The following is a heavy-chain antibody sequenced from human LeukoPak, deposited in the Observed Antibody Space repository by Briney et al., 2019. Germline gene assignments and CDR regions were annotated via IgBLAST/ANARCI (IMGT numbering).Heavy chain of an antibody. J-gene: IGHJ6*03. CDR2: MNPNSGNT. Sequence: ASVKVSCKASGYTFTSYDINWVRQATGQGLEWMGWMNPNSGNTGYAQKFQGRVTMTRNTSISTAYMELSSLRSEDTAVYYCARGDDSSLSADYYYYYYMDVWGKGTTVTVSS. D-gene: IGHD6-6*01. CDR1: GYTFTSYD. V-gene: IGHV1-8*01. CDR3: ARGDDSSLSADYYYYYYMDV.